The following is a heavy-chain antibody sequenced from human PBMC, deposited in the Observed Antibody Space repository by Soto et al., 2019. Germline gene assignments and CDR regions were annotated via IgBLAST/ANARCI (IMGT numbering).Heavy chain of an antibody. CDR2: ISAYNGNT. J-gene: IGHJ4*02. D-gene: IGHD4-17*01. V-gene: IGHV1-18*01. CDR3: ARDSVDYGDYLLPFDY. Sequence: SWVRQAPGQGLEWMGWISAYNGNTNYAQKLQGRVAMTTDTSTSTAYMELRSLRSDDTAVYYCARDSVDYGDYLLPFDYWCQGTLVTVSS.